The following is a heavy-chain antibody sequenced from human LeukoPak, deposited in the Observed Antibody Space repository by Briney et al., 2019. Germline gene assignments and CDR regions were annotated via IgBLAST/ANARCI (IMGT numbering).Heavy chain of an antibody. CDR1: GGSFSGYY. D-gene: IGHD2-2*01. Sequence: SETLSLTCAVYGGSFSGYYWSWIRQPPGKGLEWIGEINHSGSTNYNPSLKSRVTISVDTSKNQFSLKLSPVTAADTAVYYCARGQDIVVVPAATFDYWGQGTLVTVSS. J-gene: IGHJ4*02. CDR2: INHSGST. V-gene: IGHV4-34*01. CDR3: ARGQDIVVVPAATFDY.